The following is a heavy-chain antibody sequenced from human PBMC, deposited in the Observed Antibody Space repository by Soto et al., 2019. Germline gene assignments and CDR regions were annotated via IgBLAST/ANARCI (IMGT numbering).Heavy chain of an antibody. CDR1: GFTFSSYA. CDR3: ARDSTAMAKTRGFDP. V-gene: IGHV3-30-3*01. Sequence: GGSLRLSCAASGFTFSSYAMHWVRQAPGKGLEWVAVISYDGSNKYYADSVKGRFTISRDNSKNTLYLQMNSLRAEDTAVYYCARDSTAMAKTRGFDPWGQGTLVTVS. D-gene: IGHD5-18*01. CDR2: ISYDGSNK. J-gene: IGHJ5*02.